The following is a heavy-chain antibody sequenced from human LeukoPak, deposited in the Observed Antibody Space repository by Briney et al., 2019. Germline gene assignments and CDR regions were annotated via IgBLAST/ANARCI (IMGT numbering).Heavy chain of an antibody. CDR3: ARDRCSSTSCFYDY. D-gene: IGHD2-2*01. J-gene: IGHJ4*02. V-gene: IGHV3-7*01. Sequence: PGGSLRFSCVAPGFTFSTYWMTWVRQAPGKGLEWVANIKQDGSEQYYVDSVKGRFTISRDNAKNSLYLQMNSLRVEDTAVYYCARDRCSSTSCFYDYWGQGTLVTVSS. CDR1: GFTFSTYW. CDR2: IKQDGSEQ.